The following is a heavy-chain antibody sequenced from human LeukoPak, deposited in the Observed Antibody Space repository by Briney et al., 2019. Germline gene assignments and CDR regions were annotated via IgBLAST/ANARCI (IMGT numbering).Heavy chain of an antibody. CDR2: IKQDGSKK. CDR3: TRVGYIDEGIDY. CDR1: GFPFSSYW. J-gene: IGHJ4*02. Sequence: GGSLRLSCAASGFPFSSYWMTWVRQAPGKGLEWVANIKQDGSKKSYVDFAKGRFTISRDNAKNSLYLQMNSLRAEDTAIYYCTRVGYIDEGIDYWGEGTLVTISS. D-gene: IGHD5-24*01. V-gene: IGHV3-7*04.